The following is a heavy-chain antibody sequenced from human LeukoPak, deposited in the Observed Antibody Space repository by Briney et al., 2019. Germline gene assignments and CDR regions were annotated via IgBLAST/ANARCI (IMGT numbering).Heavy chain of an antibody. J-gene: IGHJ3*02. Sequence: GDSLQISGMCSGSSFTSYWSGWVRQLPGKGLEWMGIIFPGGSDTRYSPSFQGQATISADKSISTAYLQWSSLKASDTAMYYCARPLAVAGTSWSEIDAFDIWGQGTTVTVSS. CDR1: GSSFTSYW. V-gene: IGHV5-51*01. D-gene: IGHD6-19*01. CDR2: IFPGGSDT. CDR3: ARPLAVAGTSWSEIDAFDI.